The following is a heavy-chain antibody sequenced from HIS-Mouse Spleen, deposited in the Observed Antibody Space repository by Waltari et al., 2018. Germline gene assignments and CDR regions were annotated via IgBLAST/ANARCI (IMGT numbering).Heavy chain of an antibody. V-gene: IGHV3-30*04. CDR3: ARANSSWFDY. CDR2: ISYDGSNK. CDR1: GFTFSSYA. D-gene: IGHD6-13*01. J-gene: IGHJ4*02. Sequence: QVQLVESGGGVVQPGRSLRLHCAASGFTFSSYAMPWVRQAPGKGLEWVAVISYDGSNKYYADSVKGRFTISRDNSKNTLYLQMNSLRAEDTAVYYCARANSSWFDYWGQGTLVTVSS.